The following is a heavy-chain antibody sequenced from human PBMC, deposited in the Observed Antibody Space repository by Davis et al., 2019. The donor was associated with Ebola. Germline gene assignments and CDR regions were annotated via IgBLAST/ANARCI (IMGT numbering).Heavy chain of an antibody. CDR2: IYPGDSDT. J-gene: IGHJ6*02. D-gene: IGHD2-21*02. Sequence: GESLKTSCKGSGYSFTSYWIGWVRQMPGKGLEWMGIIYPGDSDTRYSPSFQGQVTISADKSISTAYLQWSSLKASDTAMYYCARQGDWTYYYYGMDVWGQGTTVTVSS. V-gene: IGHV5-51*01. CDR1: GYSFTSYW. CDR3: ARQGDWTYYYYGMDV.